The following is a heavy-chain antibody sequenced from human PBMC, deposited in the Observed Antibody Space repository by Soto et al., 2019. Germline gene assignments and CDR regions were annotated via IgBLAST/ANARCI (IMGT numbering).Heavy chain of an antibody. J-gene: IGHJ3*01. D-gene: IGHD1-7*01. CDR3: ARSLPGTYGAFDL. CDR1: GFTFSSNW. Sequence: EVQLVESGGGLVQPGGSLRLSCAASGFTFSSNWMHWVRQAPGKGLVWVSRINSDGSSTTYADSVRGRFTISRDNAKNTVYLQMDSLRAEDTAVYYCARSLPGTYGAFDLWGQGTMVTVSS. V-gene: IGHV3-74*01. CDR2: INSDGSST.